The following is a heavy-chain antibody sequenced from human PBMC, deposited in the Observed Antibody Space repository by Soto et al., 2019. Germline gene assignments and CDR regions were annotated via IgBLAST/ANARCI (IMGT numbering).Heavy chain of an antibody. Sequence: ASVKVSCKASGYTFTDYFIHWVRQAPGQGLEWMGWINPDNGGTVYAQKFQGRITMARDTPVSTVYMELSGLRSGDTAVYYCTRSTQYSASLEFDFWGQGTLVTVSS. CDR2: INPDNGGT. CDR1: GYTFTDYF. J-gene: IGHJ4*02. D-gene: IGHD5-12*01. CDR3: TRSTQYSASLEFDF. V-gene: IGHV1-2*02.